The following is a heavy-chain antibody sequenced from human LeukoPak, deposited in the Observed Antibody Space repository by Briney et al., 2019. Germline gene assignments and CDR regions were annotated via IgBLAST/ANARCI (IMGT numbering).Heavy chain of an antibody. CDR3: AKVGLDSSSSGPFDY. D-gene: IGHD6-13*01. CDR2: ISGSSSTI. CDR1: GFIFRSYS. V-gene: IGHV3-48*02. Sequence: PGGSLSLSCAASGFIFRSYSMNWVRQAPGKGLEWVSYISGSSSTIYYADSVKGRFTISRDNAKNSLYLQMSSLRDEDTAAYYCAKVGLDSSSSGPFDYWGQGTLVTVSS. J-gene: IGHJ4*02.